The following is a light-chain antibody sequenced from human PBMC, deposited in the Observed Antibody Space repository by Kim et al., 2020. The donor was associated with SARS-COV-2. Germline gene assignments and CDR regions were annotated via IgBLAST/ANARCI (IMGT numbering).Light chain of an antibody. CDR2: DVS. CDR3: TSHTSGNTWM. Sequence: QSALTQPASVSGSPGRSITIPCTGATSDVSWYQHQPGKAPKLIIYDVSRRPSGLSDRFSGSQSGNTASLTISGLQPEDEATYYCTSHTSGNTWMFGGGTQDRP. J-gene: IGLJ3*02. CDR1: TSDV. V-gene: IGLV2-14*03.